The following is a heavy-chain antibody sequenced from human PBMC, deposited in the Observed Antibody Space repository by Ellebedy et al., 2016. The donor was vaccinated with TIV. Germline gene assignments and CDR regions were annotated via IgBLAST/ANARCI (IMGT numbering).Heavy chain of an antibody. CDR2: ISYSGIT. Sequence: SETLSLTCTVSGGSISSGGYFWSWNRQFPGKGLEWIGHISYSGITSYNPSLKSRVTISVDTSKSQFSLKLSSVTAADTAVYYCAREGIYFSSGSYFSDIDYWGQGTQVTVSS. V-gene: IGHV4-31*03. D-gene: IGHD3-10*01. J-gene: IGHJ4*02. CDR1: GGSISSGGYF. CDR3: AREGIYFSSGSYFSDIDY.